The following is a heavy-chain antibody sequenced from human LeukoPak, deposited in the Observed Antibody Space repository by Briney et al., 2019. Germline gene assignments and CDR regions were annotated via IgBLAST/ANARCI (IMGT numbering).Heavy chain of an antibody. J-gene: IGHJ5*02. V-gene: IGHV4-59*12. CDR3: ARAPRYYYGSWWFDP. CDR1: GGSISSYF. Sequence: SETLSLTCTVSGGSISSYFWSWIRQPPGKGLEWIGYIYYSGSTYYNPSLKSRVTISVDTSKNQFSLKLSSVTAADTAVYYCARAPRYYYGSWWFDPWGQGTLVTVSS. CDR2: IYYSGST. D-gene: IGHD3-10*01.